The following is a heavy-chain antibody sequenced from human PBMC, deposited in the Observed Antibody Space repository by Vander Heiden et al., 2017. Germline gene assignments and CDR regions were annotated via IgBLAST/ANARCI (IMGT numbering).Heavy chain of an antibody. V-gene: IGHV3-30*18. CDR3: AKDPQYCRSTICLYYGMDV. Sequence: QVQLVESGGGVVQPGRSLRISCAASGFTFSNYGMHWVRQAPGKGLEWVAGISHDGSNEYYVDAVKGRFTISRDNSKNALYLQMNSLRAEDTAVYYCAKDPQYCRSTICLYYGMDVWGQGTTVTVYS. D-gene: IGHD2-2*01. CDR2: ISHDGSNE. CDR1: GFTFSNYG. J-gene: IGHJ6*02.